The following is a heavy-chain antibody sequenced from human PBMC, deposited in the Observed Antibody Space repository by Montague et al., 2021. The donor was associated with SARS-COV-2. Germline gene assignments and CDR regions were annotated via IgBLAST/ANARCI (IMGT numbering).Heavy chain of an antibody. J-gene: IGHJ4*02. Sequence: SETLSLTCTVSGGFISSYYWSWIRQPPGKGLEWIGYIYYSGSTNYNPSXXSAVTISVDTSKNQFSLKLSSVTAADTAVYYCARGDVEMATIKSGGPFYHFDYWGQGTLVTVSS. CDR3: ARGDVEMATIKSGGPFYHFDY. CDR2: IYYSGST. V-gene: IGHV4-59*13. CDR1: GGFISSYY. D-gene: IGHD5-24*01.